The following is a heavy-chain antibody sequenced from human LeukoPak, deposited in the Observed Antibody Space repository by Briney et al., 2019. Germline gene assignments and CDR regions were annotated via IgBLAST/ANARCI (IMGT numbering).Heavy chain of an antibody. CDR1: GFTVSINY. CDR3: ARELSTAVADRYYGMDV. J-gene: IGHJ6*02. Sequence: GGSLTLFCAASGFTVSINYMSGARQARGKGREGVSVIYSGGSTYYADSVKGRFTISRDNSKNTLYLQMNSLRAEDTAVYYCARELSTAVADRYYGMDVWGQGTTVTVSS. CDR2: IYSGGST. V-gene: IGHV3-66*01. D-gene: IGHD6-19*01.